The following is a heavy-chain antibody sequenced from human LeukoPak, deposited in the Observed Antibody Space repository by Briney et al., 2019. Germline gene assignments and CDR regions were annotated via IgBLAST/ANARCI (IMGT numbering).Heavy chain of an antibody. J-gene: IGHJ4*02. D-gene: IGHD2-15*01. CDR2: ISGSGGST. CDR3: AKDPRYCSGGSCYPEYYFDY. V-gene: IGHV3-23*01. CDR1: GFTFSSYA. Sequence: GGSLRLSCAASGFTFSSYAMSWVRQAPGKGLEWVSAISGSGGSTYYADSVKGRFTISRDNSKNTLYLQMSSLRAEDTAVYYCAKDPRYCSGGSCYPEYYFDYWGQGTLVTVSS.